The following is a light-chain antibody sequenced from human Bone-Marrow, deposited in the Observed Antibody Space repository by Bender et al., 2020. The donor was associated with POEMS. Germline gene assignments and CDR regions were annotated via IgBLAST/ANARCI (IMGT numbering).Light chain of an antibody. CDR1: SSNIGAGSD. J-gene: IGLJ2*01. Sequence: QSVLTQPPSVSGAPGQRVIISCTGSSSNIGAGSDVNWYQQLPGTAPNVFIYGNNNRPSGVPDRIAGSKSGTSASLTISGLQAGDEADYFCSSFARAGDFGVVFGGGTKLTVL. V-gene: IGLV1-40*01. CDR2: GNN. CDR3: SSFARAGDFGVV.